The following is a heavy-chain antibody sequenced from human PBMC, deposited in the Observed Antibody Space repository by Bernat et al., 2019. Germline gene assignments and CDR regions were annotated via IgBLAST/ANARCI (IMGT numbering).Heavy chain of an antibody. D-gene: IGHD4-17*01. J-gene: IGHJ4*02. CDR1: GGSFSGYY. Sequence: QVQLQQWGAGLLKPSETLSLTCAVYGGSFSGYYWSWIRQPPGKGLEWIGEINHSGSTNYNPSLKSRVTVSVNTSKNQFSLRLSSVTAADTAVYYCARFPYGDHYEVIDYCGQGTLVTVSS. CDR2: INHSGST. CDR3: ARFPYGDHYEVIDY. V-gene: IGHV4-34*01.